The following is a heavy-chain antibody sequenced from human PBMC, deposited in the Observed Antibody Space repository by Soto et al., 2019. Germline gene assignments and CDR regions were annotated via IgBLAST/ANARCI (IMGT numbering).Heavy chain of an antibody. CDR2: INSDGSST. Sequence: GGSLRLSCAASGFTFSSYWMHWVRQAPGKGLVWVSRINSDGSSTSYADSVKGRFTISRGNAKNTLYLQMNSLRAEDTAVYYCASSIAARRGYYYYGMDVWGQGTTVTVSS. V-gene: IGHV3-74*01. CDR1: GFTFSSYW. J-gene: IGHJ6*02. D-gene: IGHD6-6*01. CDR3: ASSIAARRGYYYYGMDV.